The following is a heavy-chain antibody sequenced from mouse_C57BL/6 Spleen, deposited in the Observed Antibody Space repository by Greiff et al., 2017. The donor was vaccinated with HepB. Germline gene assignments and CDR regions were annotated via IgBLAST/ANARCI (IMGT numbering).Heavy chain of an antibody. CDR1: GFTFSDYG. D-gene: IGHD1-1*01. CDR2: ISSGSSTI. CDR3: AREDGTHFDY. V-gene: IGHV5-17*01. Sequence: DVKLVESGGGLVKPGGSLKLSCAASGFTFSDYGMHWVRQAPEKGLEWVAYISSGSSTIYYADTVKGRFTISRDNAKNTLFLQMTSLRSEDTAMYYCAREDGTHFDYWGQGTTLTVSS. J-gene: IGHJ2*01.